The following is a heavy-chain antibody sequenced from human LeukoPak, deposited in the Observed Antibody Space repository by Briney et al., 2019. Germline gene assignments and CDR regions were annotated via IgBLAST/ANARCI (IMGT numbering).Heavy chain of an antibody. CDR3: ARANDLWSGYDYYYYVDA. CDR1: GFNLRGYS. CDR2: ISSSSTTI. D-gene: IGHD3-3*01. Sequence: GGSLRLSCAASGFNLRGYSMNWVRQAPGKGLEWVSYISSSSTTIYYADSVKGRFTISRDNAKNSLYLQVNSLRAEDTAMYYCARANDLWSGYDYYYYVDAWGKGTTVTISS. J-gene: IGHJ6*03. V-gene: IGHV3-48*01.